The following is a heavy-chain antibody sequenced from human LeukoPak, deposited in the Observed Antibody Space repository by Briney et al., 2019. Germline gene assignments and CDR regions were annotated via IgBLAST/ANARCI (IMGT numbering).Heavy chain of an antibody. V-gene: IGHV3-23*01. CDR2: ISGSGGST. CDR3: ATIWFGEPSPSDY. D-gene: IGHD3-10*01. J-gene: IGHJ4*02. CDR1: GFTFSSYG. Sequence: GGSLRLSCAASGFTFSSYGMSWVRQAPGKGLEWVSAISGSGGSTYYADSVKGRFTISRDNSKNTLYLQMSSLRAEDTAVYYCATIWFGEPSPSDYWGQGTLVTVSS.